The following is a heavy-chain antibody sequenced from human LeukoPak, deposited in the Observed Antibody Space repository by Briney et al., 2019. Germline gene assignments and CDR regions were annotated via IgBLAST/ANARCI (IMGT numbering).Heavy chain of an antibody. D-gene: IGHD3-3*01. CDR1: GGSISSYY. V-gene: IGHV4-59*08. Sequence: SETLSLTCTVSGGSISSYYWSWIRQPPGKGLEWIGYIYYSGSTNYNPSLKSRVTISVDTSKNQFSLKLSSVTAADTAVYYCASPDPLRFLEWSTQSGDDAFDIWGQGTMVTVSS. J-gene: IGHJ3*02. CDR3: ASPDPLRFLEWSTQSGDDAFDI. CDR2: IYYSGST.